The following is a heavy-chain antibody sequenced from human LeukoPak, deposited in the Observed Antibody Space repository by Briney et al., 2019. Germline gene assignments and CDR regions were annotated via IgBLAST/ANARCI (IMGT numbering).Heavy chain of an antibody. D-gene: IGHD2/OR15-2a*01. CDR3: AKGLLGAFDI. CDR1: GFTFSSYG. J-gene: IGHJ3*02. Sequence: GGSLRLSCAASGFTFSSYGMHWVRQAPGKGLEWVAVISYDGSNKYYADSVKGRFTVSRDNSKNTLYLQMNSLRAEDTAVYYCAKGLLGAFDIWGQGTMVTVSS. V-gene: IGHV3-30*18. CDR2: ISYDGSNK.